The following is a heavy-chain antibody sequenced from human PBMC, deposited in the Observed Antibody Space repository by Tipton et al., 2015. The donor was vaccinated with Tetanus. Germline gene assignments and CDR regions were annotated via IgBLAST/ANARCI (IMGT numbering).Heavy chain of an antibody. D-gene: IGHD2-8*02. CDR3: ARVLRYSTSGGWDDAFDI. CDR1: GGSMDGFY. CDR2: VYRSGVT. V-gene: IGHV4-4*07. Sequence: SCTVSGGSMDGFYWSWIRQSAGKGLEWIGRVYRSGVTTYNPSLKSRVTMSMDASRNQFSLTLTSATLADTAVYYCARVLRYSTSGGWDDAFDIWGQGTLVTVSS. J-gene: IGHJ3*02.